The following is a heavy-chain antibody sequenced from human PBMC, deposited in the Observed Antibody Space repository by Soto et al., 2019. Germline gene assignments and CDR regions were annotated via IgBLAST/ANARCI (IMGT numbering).Heavy chain of an antibody. Sequence: QVQLVQSGAEVKKPGSSVKVSCKASGGTFSSYAISWVRQAPGKGLEWMGGIIPIFGTATYAQKFQGRVTIPADESTSTAYMELSSLRSEDTAVYYCATYVNRGAFDIWGQGTMVTVSS. D-gene: IGHD3-10*02. CDR2: IIPIFGTA. V-gene: IGHV1-69*01. CDR3: ATYVNRGAFDI. CDR1: GGTFSSYA. J-gene: IGHJ3*02.